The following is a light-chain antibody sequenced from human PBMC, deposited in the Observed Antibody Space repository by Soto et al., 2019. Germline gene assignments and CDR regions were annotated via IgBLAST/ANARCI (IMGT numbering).Light chain of an antibody. CDR3: QHYNSYSEA. CDR2: AAS. CDR1: QGISNY. J-gene: IGKJ1*01. V-gene: IGKV1-9*01. Sequence: IQLTQSRSSLSASVGDRGTITCRASQGISNYLAWYQQKPGKAPKLLIYAASTLQSGVPSRFSGSGSGTEFTLTISSLQPDDFATYYCQHYNSYSEAFGQGTKVDIK.